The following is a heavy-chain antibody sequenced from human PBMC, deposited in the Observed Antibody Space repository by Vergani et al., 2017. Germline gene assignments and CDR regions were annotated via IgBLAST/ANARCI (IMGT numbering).Heavy chain of an antibody. J-gene: IGHJ5*02. CDR2: IFSNDEK. Sequence: QITLKESGPTLVKPTQTLTLTCTFSGFSLSNARMGVSWIRQPPGKALEWLAHIFSNDEKSYSTSLKSRLTISKDTSKSQVVLTMTNMDPVDTATYYCARIQPDYYDSSGYTYNWFDPWGQGTLVTVSS. D-gene: IGHD3-22*01. V-gene: IGHV2-26*01. CDR1: GFSLSNARMG. CDR3: ARIQPDYYDSSGYTYNWFDP.